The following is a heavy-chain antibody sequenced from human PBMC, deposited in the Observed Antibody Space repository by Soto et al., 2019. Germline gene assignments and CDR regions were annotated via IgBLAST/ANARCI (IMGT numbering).Heavy chain of an antibody. V-gene: IGHV3-33*01. CDR1: GFTFSSYG. CDR3: AREVVVGSYGPAPVYGMDV. Sequence: QVQLVESGGGVVQPGRSLRLSCAASGFTFSSYGMHWVRQAPGKGLEWVAVIWYDGSNKYYADSVKGRFTISRDNSKNTLYLQMNSLRAEDTAVYYWAREVVVGSYGPAPVYGMDVWGHGTTVTVSS. D-gene: IGHD2-21*01. J-gene: IGHJ6*02. CDR2: IWYDGSNK.